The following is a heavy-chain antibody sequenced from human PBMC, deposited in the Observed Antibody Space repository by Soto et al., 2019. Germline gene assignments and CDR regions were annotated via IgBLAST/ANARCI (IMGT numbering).Heavy chain of an antibody. Sequence: GESLEISCQGFGYSFTSYWNGWVRQMPGKGLEWMGIIHPDDSDTRYSPSFQGQVTISADKSISTAYLQWSSLKASDTAMYYCARLVYDASGGGMDVWGQGTTVTVYS. CDR3: ARLVYDASGGGMDV. CDR1: GYSFTSYW. CDR2: IHPDDSDT. J-gene: IGHJ6*02. D-gene: IGHD6-6*01. V-gene: IGHV5-51*01.